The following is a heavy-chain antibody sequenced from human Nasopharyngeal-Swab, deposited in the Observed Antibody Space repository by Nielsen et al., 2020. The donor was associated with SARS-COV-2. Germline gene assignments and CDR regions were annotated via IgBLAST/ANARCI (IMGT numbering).Heavy chain of an antibody. J-gene: IGHJ4*02. CDR3: AKEGKYVWGSYRYPDY. V-gene: IGHV3-7*03. D-gene: IGHD3-16*02. CDR1: GFTFSSYW. CDR2: IKQDGSEK. Sequence: GESLKISCAASGFTFSSYWMSWVRQAPGKGLEWVANIKQDGSEKYYVDSVKGRFTISRDNSKNTLYLQMNSLRAEDTAVYYCAKEGKYVWGSYRYPDYWGQGTLVTVSS.